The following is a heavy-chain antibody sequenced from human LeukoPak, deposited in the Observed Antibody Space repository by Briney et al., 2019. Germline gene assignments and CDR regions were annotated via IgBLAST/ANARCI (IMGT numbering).Heavy chain of an antibody. CDR1: GFSFSDYN. CDR3: AELGIAMFGGV. J-gene: IGHJ4*02. CDR2: IRSGATTI. Sequence: GGSLRLSCAASGFSFSDYNMSWIRQPPGKGLEWISYIRSGATTIYYTDSVKGRFTISRDDAKNSLFLQMNSLRAEDTAVYYCAELGIAMFGGVWGQGTLVTVSS. V-gene: IGHV3-11*04. D-gene: IGHD3-10*02.